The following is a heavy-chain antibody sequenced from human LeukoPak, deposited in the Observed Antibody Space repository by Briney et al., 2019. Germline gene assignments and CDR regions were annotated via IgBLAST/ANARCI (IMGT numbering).Heavy chain of an antibody. CDR2: VVGNGGTT. J-gene: IGHJ4*02. V-gene: IGHV3-64*01. CDR3: ARERAFYYFDY. Sequence: RGSLRLSCAASGFTFTTYTIHWVRQAPGKGLEYVSAVVGNGGTTYYANSVKGRFTISRDNSRNTVYLQMGSLRAEDTAVYYCARERAFYYFDYWGQGALVTVSS. CDR1: GFTFTTYT.